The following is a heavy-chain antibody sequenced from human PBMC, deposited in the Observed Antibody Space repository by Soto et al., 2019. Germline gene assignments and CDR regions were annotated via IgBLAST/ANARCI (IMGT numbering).Heavy chain of an antibody. Sequence: PSETLSLTCTVSGGSISSYYWSWIRQPQGKGLEWIGYIYYSGSTNYNPSLKSRVTISVDTPKNQCSLKLSSVTAADTALYYCARDWVYCSSTSCSYNWFDPWGQGTLVIVSP. V-gene: IGHV4-59*01. CDR2: IYYSGST. J-gene: IGHJ5*02. CDR3: ARDWVYCSSTSCSYNWFDP. CDR1: GGSISSYY. D-gene: IGHD2-2*01.